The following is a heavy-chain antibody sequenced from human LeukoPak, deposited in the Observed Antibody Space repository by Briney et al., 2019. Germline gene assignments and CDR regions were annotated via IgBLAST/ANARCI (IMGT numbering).Heavy chain of an antibody. CDR1: GFAFSNYG. CDR2: ISYDGSNK. D-gene: IGHD3-22*01. V-gene: IGHV3-30*18. Sequence: GGSLRLSCVASGFAFSNYGMYWVRQAPGKGLEWVTFISYDGSNKYYADSVKGRFTISRDNSENTLYLQMNSLRAEDTAVYYCAKDYYDSSGTGPLDYWGQGTLVTVSS. CDR3: AKDYYDSSGTGPLDY. J-gene: IGHJ4*02.